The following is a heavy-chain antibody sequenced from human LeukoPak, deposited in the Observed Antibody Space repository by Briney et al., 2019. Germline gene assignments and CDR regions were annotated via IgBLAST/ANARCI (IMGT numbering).Heavy chain of an antibody. V-gene: IGHV1-46*01. D-gene: IGHD1-26*01. J-gene: IGHJ5*02. CDR2: INPTGGST. Sequence: ASVKVSCKASGYTFTSYYMHWVRQAPGQGLEWMGLINPTGGSTGYAQKFQGRVTMTRDTSTSTDYMELSSLRSEDTAIYYCARDNSVGDNAWWFDPWGQGTLVTVSS. CDR1: GYTFTSYY. CDR3: ARDNSVGDNAWWFDP.